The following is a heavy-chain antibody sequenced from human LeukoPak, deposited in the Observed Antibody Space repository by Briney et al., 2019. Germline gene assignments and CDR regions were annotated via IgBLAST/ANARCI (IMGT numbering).Heavy chain of an antibody. V-gene: IGHV4-34*01. J-gene: IGHJ6*03. CDR2: INHSGST. CDR1: GGSFNGYY. Sequence: PSETLSLTCAVYGGSFNGYYWSWIRQPPGKGLEWIGEINHSGSTNYNPSLKSRVTISVDTSKNQFSLKLSSVTAADTAVYYCARGPNATLYYYNYMDVWGKGTTVTVSS. CDR3: ARGPNATLYYYNYMDV.